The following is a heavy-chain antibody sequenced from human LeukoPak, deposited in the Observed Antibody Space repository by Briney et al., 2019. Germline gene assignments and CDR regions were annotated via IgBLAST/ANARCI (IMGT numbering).Heavy chain of an antibody. CDR3: ARGRKRITMIVVVQAFNWFDP. J-gene: IGHJ5*02. V-gene: IGHV4-34*01. Sequence: PSETLSLTCAVYGGSFSGYYWSWIRQPPGKGLEWIGEINHSGSTNYNPSLKSRVTISVDTSKNQFSLKLSSVTAADTAVYYCARGRKRITMIVVVQAFNWFDPWGQGTLVTVSS. CDR1: GGSFSGYY. D-gene: IGHD3-22*01. CDR2: INHSGST.